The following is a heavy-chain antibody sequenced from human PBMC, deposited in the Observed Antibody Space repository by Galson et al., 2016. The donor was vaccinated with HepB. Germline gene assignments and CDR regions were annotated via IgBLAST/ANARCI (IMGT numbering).Heavy chain of an antibody. J-gene: IGHJ6*02. CDR3: AKDMSAVAGRGGYYYYYGMDV. V-gene: IGHV3-30*18. Sequence: SLRLSCAASGITFSRSTMNWVRQAPGKGLEWVAVISYDGSNKYYADSVKGRFTISRDNSKNTLHLQINSLRAEDTAVYYCAKDMSAVAGRGGYYYYYGMDVWGQGATVTVSS. D-gene: IGHD6-13*01. CDR2: ISYDGSNK. CDR1: GITFSRST.